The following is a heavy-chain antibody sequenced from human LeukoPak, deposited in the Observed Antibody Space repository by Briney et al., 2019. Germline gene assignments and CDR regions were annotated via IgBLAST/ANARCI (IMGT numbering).Heavy chain of an antibody. CDR3: AKFPGTTYPDY. CDR2: ISYDGSNK. CDR1: GFTFSSYG. J-gene: IGHJ4*02. Sequence: PGGSLRLSCAASGFTFSSYGMHWVRQAPGKGLEWVAVISYDGSNKYYADSVKGRFTISRDNSKNTLYLQMNSLRAEDTAVYYCAKFPGTTYPDYWGQGTLVTVSS. V-gene: IGHV3-30*18. D-gene: IGHD1-1*01.